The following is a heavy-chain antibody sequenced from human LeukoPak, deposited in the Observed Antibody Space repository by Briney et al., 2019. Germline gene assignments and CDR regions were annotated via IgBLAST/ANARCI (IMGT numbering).Heavy chain of an antibody. CDR2: IYTSGST. J-gene: IGHJ6*03. D-gene: IGHD2-2*01. V-gene: IGHV4-4*07. Sequence: SETLSLTCTVSGGSINSYYWSWIRQPAGKGVEWIGRIYTSGSTNYNPSLKSRVTISVDTSKNQFSLKLSSVTAADTAVYYCARVVVVVGHVYYYYMDVWGKGTTVTISS. CDR1: GGSINSYY. CDR3: ARVVVVVGHVYYYYMDV.